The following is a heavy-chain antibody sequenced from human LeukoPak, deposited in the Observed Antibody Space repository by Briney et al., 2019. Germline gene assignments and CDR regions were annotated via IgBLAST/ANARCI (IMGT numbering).Heavy chain of an antibody. CDR3: ARSLVVATIGEFDY. Sequence: ASVKVSCKASGYTFTGYYLHWVRQAPGQGLEWMGWIHPKSGDTHYAQKFLGRVTLTRDTSITTAYMELSRLRSDDTAVYYCARSLVVATIGEFDYWGQGTLVTVSS. D-gene: IGHD5-12*01. CDR1: GYTFTGYY. V-gene: IGHV1-2*02. CDR2: IHPKSGDT. J-gene: IGHJ4*02.